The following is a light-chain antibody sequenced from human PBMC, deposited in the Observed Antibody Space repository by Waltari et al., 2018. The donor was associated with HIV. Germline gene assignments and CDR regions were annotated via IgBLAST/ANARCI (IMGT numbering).Light chain of an antibody. CDR3: QSYDRSLSASV. CDR1: RSHSGAGYF. V-gene: IGLV1-40*01. CDR2: SDI. J-gene: IGLJ3*02. Sequence: SVLTQPPSVSGVPGQRVTISCTGSRSHSGAGYFLARYQPLPGTAPTLLIYSDINRPSGVPDRFAGTKSGNSASLAITGLQAEDEADYYCQSYDRSLSASVFGGGTKLTVL.